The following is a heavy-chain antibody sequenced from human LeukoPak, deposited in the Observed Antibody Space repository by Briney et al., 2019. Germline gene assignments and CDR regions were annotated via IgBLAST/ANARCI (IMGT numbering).Heavy chain of an antibody. Sequence: SVKVSCKASGGTFGSYAISWVRQAPGQGLEWMGRIIPILGIANYAQKFQGRVTITADKSTSTAYMELSSLRSEDTAVYYCARDPGGYYDSSGYPYYFGYWGQGTLVTVSS. CDR1: GGTFGSYA. CDR3: ARDPGGYYDSSGYPYYFGY. J-gene: IGHJ4*02. D-gene: IGHD3-22*01. V-gene: IGHV1-69*04. CDR2: IIPILGIA.